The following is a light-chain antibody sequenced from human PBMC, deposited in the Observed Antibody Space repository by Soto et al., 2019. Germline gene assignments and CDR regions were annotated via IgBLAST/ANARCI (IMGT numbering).Light chain of an antibody. CDR2: AAS. V-gene: IGKV1-39*01. J-gene: IGKJ2*01. CDR1: QSISVH. CDR3: QQSYITPYT. Sequence: DIQMTQSPSSLSASVGDTVTITCRASQSISVHLNWYQQKPGKVPKLLIYAASNLQSGVPLRFSGSGSETDFALTISSLQPEDFATHYCQQSYITPYTFGQGTKLDIQ.